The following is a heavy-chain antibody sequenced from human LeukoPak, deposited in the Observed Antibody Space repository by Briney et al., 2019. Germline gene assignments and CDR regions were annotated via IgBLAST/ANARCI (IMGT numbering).Heavy chain of an antibody. CDR3: GRVRSSGGVLDY. V-gene: IGHV3-11*05. D-gene: IGHD3-16*01. J-gene: IGHJ4*02. Sequence: GGSLRLSCATSGFSFSDYYMTWIRQAPGKGLEWISYISSSGTSTKHADSVKERFAISRDNAKNSLYLQMNSLRADDTAVYYCGRVRSSGGVLDYWGQGTLVTVSS. CDR1: GFSFSDYY. CDR2: ISSSGTST.